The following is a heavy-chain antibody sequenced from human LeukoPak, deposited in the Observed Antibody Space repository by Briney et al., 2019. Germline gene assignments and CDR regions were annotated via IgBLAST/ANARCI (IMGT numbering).Heavy chain of an antibody. CDR3: ARPRGTAMVSDPFSY. J-gene: IGHJ4*02. D-gene: IGHD5-18*01. Sequence: PSETLSLTCTVSGGSISSYYWSWIRQPPGKGLEWIGYIYYSGSTNYNPSLKSRVTISVDTSKNQFSLKLSSVTAADTAVYYCARPRGTAMVSDPFSYWGQGTLVTVSS. V-gene: IGHV4-59*12. CDR2: IYYSGST. CDR1: GGSISSYY.